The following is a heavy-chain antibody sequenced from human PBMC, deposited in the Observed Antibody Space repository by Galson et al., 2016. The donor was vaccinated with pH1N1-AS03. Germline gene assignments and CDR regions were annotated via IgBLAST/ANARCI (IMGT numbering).Heavy chain of an antibody. CDR3: ARGLRLGHDAFDI. Sequence: SVKVSCKASGYIFTDYFLHWVRQAPGQGPEWMGRLNPRSGATDYAQRFQGRVTVTRDTSISTACMELSRLRSDDTAVYYCARGLRLGHDAFDIWGQGTMVTVSS. CDR2: LNPRSGAT. D-gene: IGHD3-16*01. V-gene: IGHV1-2*06. CDR1: GYIFTDYF. J-gene: IGHJ3*02.